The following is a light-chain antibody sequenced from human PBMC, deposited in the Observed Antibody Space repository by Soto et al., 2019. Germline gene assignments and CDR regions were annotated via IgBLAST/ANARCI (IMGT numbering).Light chain of an antibody. CDR3: CSYASSSTYV. Sequence: QSALTQPASVSGSPGQSITISCTGTSSDVGSYNLVSWYQQHPGKAPKLMIYEVTKRPSGVSDRFSGSKSGNTASLTISGLQAEDEDDYYCCSYASSSTYVFGTGTKLTVL. CDR1: SSDVGSYNL. CDR2: EVT. V-gene: IGLV2-23*02. J-gene: IGLJ1*01.